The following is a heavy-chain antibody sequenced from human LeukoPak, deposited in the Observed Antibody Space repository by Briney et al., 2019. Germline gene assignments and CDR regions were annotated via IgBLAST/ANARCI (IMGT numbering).Heavy chain of an antibody. V-gene: IGHV3-30*18. CDR2: ISYDGSNK. CDR1: GFTFSSYG. J-gene: IGHJ4*02. CDR3: AKDLLLGYCSGGSCYSLDY. Sequence: GGSLRLSCAASGFTFSSYGMHWVRQAPGKGLEWVAVISYDGSNKYYADSVKGRFTISRDNSKNTLYLQMNTLRAEDTAVYYCAKDLLLGYCSGGSCYSLDYWGQGTLVTVSS. D-gene: IGHD2-15*01.